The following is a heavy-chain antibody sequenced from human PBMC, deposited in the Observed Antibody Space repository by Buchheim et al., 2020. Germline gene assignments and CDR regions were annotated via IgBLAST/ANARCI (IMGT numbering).Heavy chain of an antibody. CDR3: AREDRFGYSYGKFDY. Sequence: QVQLVQSGSELKKPGASVKVSCKASGYIFTNYAMNWVRQAPGQGLEWMGWINTNTGKSTYAQGFTGRFVLSLGTSVSTAFLRISDLKAEDTAIYYCAREDRFGYSYGKFDYWGQGTL. J-gene: IGHJ4*02. CDR1: GYIFTNYA. D-gene: IGHD5-18*01. V-gene: IGHV7-4-1*02. CDR2: INTNTGKS.